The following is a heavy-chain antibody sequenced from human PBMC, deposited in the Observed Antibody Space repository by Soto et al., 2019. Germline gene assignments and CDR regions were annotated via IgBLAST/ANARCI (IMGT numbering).Heavy chain of an antibody. V-gene: IGHV1-8*01. J-gene: IGHJ4*02. Sequence: ASVKVSCKASGYSFTSLDTNWVRQTTGQGLEWMGWMQPSSGRTGYAQKFQGRVTMTRDTSINTAYMELSSLTSDDTAFYYCARGVTAGVDYWGQGTLVTVSS. CDR1: GYSFTSLD. CDR2: MQPSSGRT. CDR3: ARGVTAGVDY. D-gene: IGHD1-26*01.